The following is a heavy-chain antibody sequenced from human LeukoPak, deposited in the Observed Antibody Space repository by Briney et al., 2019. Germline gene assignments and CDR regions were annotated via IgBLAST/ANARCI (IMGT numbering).Heavy chain of an antibody. CDR2: IIPMFPTT. CDR1: GGTLSSYA. Sequence: ASVKVSCKASGGTLSSYAISWVRQAPGEGLEWMGGIIPMFPTTNYAQKFQGRLTITTDESTSTAYMELSGLRSEDTAVYYCAWDSRWVDFYYTDVWGTGTTVTVSS. J-gene: IGHJ6*03. D-gene: IGHD1-26*01. V-gene: IGHV1-69*05. CDR3: AWDSRWVDFYYTDV.